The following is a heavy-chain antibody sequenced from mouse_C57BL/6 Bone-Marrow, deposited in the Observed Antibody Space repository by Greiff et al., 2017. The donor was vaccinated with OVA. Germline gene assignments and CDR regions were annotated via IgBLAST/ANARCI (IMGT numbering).Heavy chain of an antibody. J-gene: IGHJ4*01. CDR3: ARWYYAMDY. Sequence: QVQLKESGAELAKPGASVKLSCKASGYTFTSYWMHWVKQRPGQGLEWIGYINPSSGYTKYIQKFKDKATLTADKSSSTAYTQLSSLTYEDSAVYYCARWYYAMDYWGQGTSVTVSS. V-gene: IGHV1-7*01. CDR2: INPSSGYT. CDR1: GYTFTSYW.